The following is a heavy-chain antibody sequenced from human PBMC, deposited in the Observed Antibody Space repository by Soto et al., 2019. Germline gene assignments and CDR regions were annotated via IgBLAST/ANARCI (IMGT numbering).Heavy chain of an antibody. D-gene: IGHD2-21*01. CDR3: ARDQGFRVVINSNWFDP. J-gene: IGHJ5*02. CDR2: ISAYNGNT. Sequence: ASVKVSCKXSGYTFSRYGIMWVRQAPGQGLEWMGWISAYNGNTNSAEKLRGRLTMTTDASTTTAYMELRSLRSDDTAIYYCARDQGFRVVINSNWFDPWGQGTLVTVSS. V-gene: IGHV1-18*01. CDR1: GYTFSRYG.